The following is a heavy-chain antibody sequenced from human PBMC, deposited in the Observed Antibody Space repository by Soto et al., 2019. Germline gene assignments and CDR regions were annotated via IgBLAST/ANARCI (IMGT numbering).Heavy chain of an antibody. CDR2: IYYSGST. V-gene: IGHV4-39*01. CDR3: ARHPWVYYDIWSGYGLDY. D-gene: IGHD3-3*01. J-gene: IGHJ4*02. Sequence: SETLSLTCTVSGGSVSSSSYYWGWIRQPPGKGLGWIGSIYYSGSTYYNPSLKSRVTISVDTSKNQFSLKLSSLTAADTAVYYCARHPWVYYDIWSGYGLDYWGQGTLVTVSS. CDR1: GGSVSSSSYY.